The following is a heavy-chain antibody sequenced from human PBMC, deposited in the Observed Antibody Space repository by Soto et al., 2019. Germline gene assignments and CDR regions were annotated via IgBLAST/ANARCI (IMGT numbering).Heavy chain of an antibody. J-gene: IGHJ3*02. CDR3: ARPRGVGATAAFDI. CDR2: INHSGST. Sequence: QVQLQQWGAGLLKPSETLSLTCAVYGGSFSGYYWSWIRQPPGKGLEWIGEINHSGSTNYNPSLKSRVTISVDTSKNQFSLKLSSVTAADTAVYYCARPRGVGATAAFDIWGQGTMVTVSS. D-gene: IGHD1-26*01. V-gene: IGHV4-34*01. CDR1: GGSFSGYY.